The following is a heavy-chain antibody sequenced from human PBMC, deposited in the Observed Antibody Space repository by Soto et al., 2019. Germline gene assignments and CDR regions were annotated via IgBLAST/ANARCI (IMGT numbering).Heavy chain of an antibody. CDR3: ARGSSSSWSYFDY. J-gene: IGHJ4*02. V-gene: IGHV4-34*01. D-gene: IGHD6-13*01. CDR2: INHSGST. Sequence: SETLSLTCAVYGGSFSGYYWSWIRQPPGKGLEWIGEINHSGSTNYNPSLKSRVTISVDTSKNQFSLKLSSVTAADTAVHYCARGSSSSWSYFDYWGQGTLVTVSS. CDR1: GGSFSGYY.